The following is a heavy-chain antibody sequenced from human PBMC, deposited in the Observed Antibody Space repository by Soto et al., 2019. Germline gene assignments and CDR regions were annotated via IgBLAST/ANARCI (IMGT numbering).Heavy chain of an antibody. CDR1: GFTVSSNY. J-gene: IGHJ6*02. CDR3: ARDRLEGPSWGMDV. Sequence: GGSLRLSCAASGFTVSSNYMSWVRQAPGKGLEWVSVIYSGGSTYYADSVKGRFTISRDNSKNTLYLQMNSLRAEDTAVYYCARDRLEGPSWGMDVWGQGTTVTVSS. CDR2: IYSGGST. D-gene: IGHD3-16*01. V-gene: IGHV3-53*01.